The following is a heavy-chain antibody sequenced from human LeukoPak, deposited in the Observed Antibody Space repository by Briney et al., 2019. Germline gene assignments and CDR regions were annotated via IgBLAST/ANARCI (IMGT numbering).Heavy chain of an antibody. J-gene: IGHJ4*02. Sequence: PGGSLRLSCAASGFTFSSYWMSWVRQAPGKGLEWVANTKQDGSEKYYVDSVKGRFTISRDNAKNSLYLQMNSLRAEDTAVYYCARASLLWFGEFGYYFDYWGQGTLVTVSS. CDR1: GFTFSSYW. V-gene: IGHV3-7*01. CDR2: TKQDGSEK. CDR3: ARASLLWFGEFGYYFDY. D-gene: IGHD3-10*01.